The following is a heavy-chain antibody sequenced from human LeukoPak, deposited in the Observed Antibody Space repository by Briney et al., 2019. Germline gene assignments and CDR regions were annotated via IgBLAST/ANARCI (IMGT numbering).Heavy chain of an antibody. V-gene: IGHV1-2*02. D-gene: IGHD1-26*01. CDR2: INPNSGGT. J-gene: IGHJ4*02. CDR1: GYTFTGYY. CDR3: ARDLVGSGSTENFDY. Sequence: AASVKVSCKASGYTFTGYYMHWVRQAPGQGLEWMGWINPNSGGTNYAQKFQGRVTMTRDTSISTAYMELSRLRSDDTAVYYCARDLVGSGSTENFDYWGQGTLVTVPS.